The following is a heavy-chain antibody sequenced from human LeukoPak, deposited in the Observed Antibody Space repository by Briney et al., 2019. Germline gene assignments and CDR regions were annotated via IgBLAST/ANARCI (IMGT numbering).Heavy chain of an antibody. CDR2: IKSKTDGGTT. V-gene: IGHV3-15*01. CDR1: GFTFSNAW. D-gene: IGHD3-22*01. CDR3: ARDYYDSSGSYYYYYMDV. Sequence: GGSLRLSCAASGFTFSNAWMSWVRQAPGKGLEWVGRIKSKTDGGTTDYAAPVKGRFTISRDDSKNTLYLQMNSLKTEDTAVYYCARDYYDSSGSYYYYYMDVWGKGTTVTVSS. J-gene: IGHJ6*03.